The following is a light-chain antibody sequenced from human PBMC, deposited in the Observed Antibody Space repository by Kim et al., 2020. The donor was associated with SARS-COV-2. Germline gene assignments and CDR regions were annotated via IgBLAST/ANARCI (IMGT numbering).Light chain of an antibody. CDR2: EVS. J-gene: IGLJ1*01. Sequence: QSALTQPPSASGSPGQSVTISCTGTSSDVGGYNYVSWYQQHPGKAPKLMISEVSKRPSGVPDRFSGSKSGNTASLTVSGLQAEVEADYYCSSYAGSSNFVFGTGTKVTVL. CDR3: SSYAGSSNFV. CDR1: SSDVGGYNY. V-gene: IGLV2-8*01.